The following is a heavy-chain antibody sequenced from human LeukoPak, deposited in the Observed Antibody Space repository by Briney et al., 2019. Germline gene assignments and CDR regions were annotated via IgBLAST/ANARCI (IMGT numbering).Heavy chain of an antibody. Sequence: GGSLRLSCAASGFTFSSYAMSWVRQAPGKGLEWVSAISGSGDSTYYADSVKGQFTISRDNSKNTLYLQMNSLRAEDTAIYYCANRGAEVGTTVAPGDYWGQGTLVTVSS. CDR1: GFTFSSYA. CDR2: ISGSGDST. J-gene: IGHJ4*02. V-gene: IGHV3-23*01. CDR3: ANRGAEVGTTVAPGDY. D-gene: IGHD1-26*01.